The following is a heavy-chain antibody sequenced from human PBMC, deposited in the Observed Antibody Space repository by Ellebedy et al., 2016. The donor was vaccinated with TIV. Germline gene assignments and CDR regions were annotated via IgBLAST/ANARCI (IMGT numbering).Heavy chain of an antibody. CDR1: GGSFSGNY. D-gene: IGHD1-26*01. Sequence: SETLSLTCAVYGGSFSGNYWDWIRQSPGKGLEWIGEINHSGSTNYNPSLKSRVSISVDTSKNQFSLRLSSVTAADTAVYYCARSKYSGSYFNWFDPWGQGTPVTVSS. CDR3: ARSKYSGSYFNWFDP. V-gene: IGHV4-34*01. J-gene: IGHJ5*02. CDR2: INHSGST.